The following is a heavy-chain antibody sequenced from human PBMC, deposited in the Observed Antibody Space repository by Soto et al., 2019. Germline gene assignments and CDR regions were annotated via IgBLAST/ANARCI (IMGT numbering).Heavy chain of an antibody. CDR3: AKDPSPNTVTTVFDY. CDR2: ISDSGGST. J-gene: IGHJ4*02. V-gene: IGHV3-23*01. D-gene: IGHD4-17*01. CDR1: GFTFSSYA. Sequence: PGGSLRLSCAASGFTFSSYAMSWVRQAPGKGLEWVSAISDSGGSTFYADSVKGRLTISRDNSKNTLFLEMNSLRAEDTALYFCAKDPSPNTVTTVFDYWGQGTLVTVSS.